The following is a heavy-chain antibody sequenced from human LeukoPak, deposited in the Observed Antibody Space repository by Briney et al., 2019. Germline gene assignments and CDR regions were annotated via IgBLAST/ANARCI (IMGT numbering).Heavy chain of an antibody. J-gene: IGHJ2*01. V-gene: IGHV1-46*01. CDR1: GYTFTSYY. CDR3: ARGGLIVVVITNWYFDL. D-gene: IGHD3-22*01. Sequence: ASVKVSCKASGYTFTSYYMHWVRQAPGQGLEWMGIINPSGGSTSYAQKFQGRVTMTRDTSTSTVYMELSSLRSEDTAVYYCARGGLIVVVITNWYFDLWGRGTLVTVSS. CDR2: INPSGGST.